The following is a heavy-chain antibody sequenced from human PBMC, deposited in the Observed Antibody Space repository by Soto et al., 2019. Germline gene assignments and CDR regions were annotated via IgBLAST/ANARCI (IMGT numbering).Heavy chain of an antibody. CDR1: GGTFSSYP. D-gene: IGHD1-1*01. Sequence: QVQLVQSGAEVKKPGSSVKVSCKASGGTFSSYPISWVRQAPGQGLEWMGVIIPIFGSVNSAQKFQGRVTITADESTSTAYMELSSLRSEDTAVYYCARPRTTGTTKGYDYWCQGTLVTVSS. CDR2: IIPIFGSV. CDR3: ARPRTTGTTKGYDY. V-gene: IGHV1-69*01. J-gene: IGHJ4*02.